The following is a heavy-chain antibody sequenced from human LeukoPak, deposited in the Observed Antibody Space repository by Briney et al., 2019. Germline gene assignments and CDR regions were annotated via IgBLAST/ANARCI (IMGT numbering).Heavy chain of an antibody. CDR1: GFTFSNHA. CDR2: MSSGGTYI. J-gene: IGHJ4*02. V-gene: IGHV3-21*01. CDR3: ARDRPTGASRVFVVQ. D-gene: IGHD2-15*01. Sequence: GGSLRLPCTASGFTFSNHAMTWVRQAPGKGLEWVSSMSSGGTYIYYADSVGGRFTISRDNAKNSLYLVMNSLRAEDTATYYCARDRPTGASRVFVVQWGQGTLVTVSS.